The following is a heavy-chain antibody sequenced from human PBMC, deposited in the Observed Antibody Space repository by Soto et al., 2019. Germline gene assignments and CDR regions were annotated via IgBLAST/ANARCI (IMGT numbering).Heavy chain of an antibody. J-gene: IGHJ5*02. V-gene: IGHV1-18*01. D-gene: IGHD1-26*01. CDR2: ISAYNGNT. CDR1: GYNFNSYT. CDR3: ARVVGALGYWFDP. Sequence: QVQLVQSGAEVKKPGASVKVSCKASGYNFNSYTISWVRQAPGQGLEWMGRISAYNGNTNYAQKLQGRVTMTTDTSASTAYMELRSLRSDDTAVYHCARVVGALGYWFDPWGQGTLVTVSS.